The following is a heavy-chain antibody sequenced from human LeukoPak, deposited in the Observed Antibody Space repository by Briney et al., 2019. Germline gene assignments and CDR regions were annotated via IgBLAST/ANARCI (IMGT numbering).Heavy chain of an antibody. Sequence: ASVKVSCEASGYTFTGYYMHWVRQAPGQGLEWMGWINPNSGGTNYAQKFQGRVTMTRDTSISTAYMELSRLRSDDTAVYYCARVRMAAAGGGHYGMDVWGQGTTVTVSS. CDR3: ARVRMAAAGGGHYGMDV. CDR2: INPNSGGT. D-gene: IGHD6-13*01. J-gene: IGHJ6*02. CDR1: GYTFTGYY. V-gene: IGHV1-2*02.